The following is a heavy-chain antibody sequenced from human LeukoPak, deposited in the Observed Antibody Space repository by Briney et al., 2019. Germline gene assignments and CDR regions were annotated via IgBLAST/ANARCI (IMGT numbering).Heavy chain of an antibody. J-gene: IGHJ4*02. V-gene: IGHV4-39*01. CDR3: ARIHLGGMISTIDY. D-gene: IGHD1-1*01. CDR2: IHYIGNT. CDR1: GDSISSSFY. Sequence: SETLSLTCTVAGDSISSSFYWGWIRQPPGKGLEWIGSIHYIGNTYYNPSRKGRVTVLVDTPKKHFSLTVNSVTAAHPAGYYCARIHLGGMISTIDYWGQGALVTVSS.